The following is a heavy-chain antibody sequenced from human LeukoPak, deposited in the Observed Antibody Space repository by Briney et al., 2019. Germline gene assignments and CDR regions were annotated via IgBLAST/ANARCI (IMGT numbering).Heavy chain of an antibody. V-gene: IGHV3-48*03. CDR2: ISSSGSTI. D-gene: IGHD3-10*01. J-gene: IGHJ6*02. CDR1: GFTFSSYE. CDR3: ARDHHSSDLWFGEYPDPLSGMDV. Sequence: GGSLRLSCAASGFTFSSYEMNWVRQAPGKGLEWVSYISSSGSTIYYADSVKGRFTISRDNSKNTLYLQMNSLRAEDTAVYYCARDHHSSDLWFGEYPDPLSGMDVWGQGTTVTVSS.